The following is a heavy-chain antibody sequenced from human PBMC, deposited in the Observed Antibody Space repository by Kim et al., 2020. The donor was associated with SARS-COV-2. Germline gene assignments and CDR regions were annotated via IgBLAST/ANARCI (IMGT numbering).Heavy chain of an antibody. Sequence: ASVKVSCKASGYTFTSYAMNWVRQAPGQGLEWMGWINTNTGNPTYAQGFTGRFVFSLDTSVSTAYLQISSLKAEDTAVYYCARVSKREQQLVYYYGMDVWGQGTTVTVSS. CDR1: GYTFTSYA. CDR2: INTNTGNP. V-gene: IGHV7-4-1*02. J-gene: IGHJ6*02. D-gene: IGHD6-13*01. CDR3: ARVSKREQQLVYYYGMDV.